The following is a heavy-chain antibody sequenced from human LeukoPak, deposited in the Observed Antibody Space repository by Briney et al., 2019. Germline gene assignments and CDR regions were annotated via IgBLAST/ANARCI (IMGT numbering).Heavy chain of an antibody. D-gene: IGHD6-13*01. V-gene: IGHV3-64*01. Sequence: GGSLRLSCAASGFTFSSYAMHWVRQAPGKGLEYVSAISSNGGSTYYANSVKGRFTISRDNSKNALYLQMGSLRAEDMAVYYCARDHLGQPGIAAAGPSYYYYGMDVWGQGTTATVSS. CDR1: GFTFSSYA. J-gene: IGHJ6*02. CDR2: ISSNGGST. CDR3: ARDHLGQPGIAAAGPSYYYYGMDV.